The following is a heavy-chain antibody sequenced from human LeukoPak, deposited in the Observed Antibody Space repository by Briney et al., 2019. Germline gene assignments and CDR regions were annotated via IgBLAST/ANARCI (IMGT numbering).Heavy chain of an antibody. V-gene: IGHV3-23*01. Sequence: PGGSLTLSCAASGFTFSNYAMTWVRQAPGKGLEWVSSITNTGATTYYADSVKGRFTISRDNSKTTLYFQMNSLRVEDTAIYYCAKDRAGYSYGTFEAWGQGALVIVSS. D-gene: IGHD5-18*01. CDR2: ITNTGATT. CDR3: AKDRAGYSYGTFEA. CDR1: GFTFSNYA. J-gene: IGHJ4*02.